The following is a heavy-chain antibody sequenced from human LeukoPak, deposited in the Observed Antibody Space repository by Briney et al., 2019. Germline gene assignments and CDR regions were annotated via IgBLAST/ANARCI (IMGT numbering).Heavy chain of an antibody. V-gene: IGHV3-21*04. Sequence: PGGSLRLSCAASGFTFSSYSMNWVRQAPGKGLEWVSSISSSSSYIYYADSVKGRFTISRDNAKNSLYLQMNSLRAEDTAVYYCAKGGVRGVTITTFDYWGQGTLVTVSS. D-gene: IGHD3-10*01. CDR3: AKGGVRGVTITTFDY. CDR1: GFTFSSYS. CDR2: ISSSSSYI. J-gene: IGHJ4*02.